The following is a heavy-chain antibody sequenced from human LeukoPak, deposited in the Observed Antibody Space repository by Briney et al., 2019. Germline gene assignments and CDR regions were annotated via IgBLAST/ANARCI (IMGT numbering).Heavy chain of an antibody. J-gene: IGHJ4*02. Sequence: ASVKVSCKASGYTFTGYYMHWVRQAPGQGLEWMGWINPNSGGTNYAQKFQGWVTMTTDTSISTAYMELSRLRSDDTAVYYCAISLVDTAMVTTTPPNQPLDYWGQGTLVTVSS. D-gene: IGHD5-18*01. V-gene: IGHV1-2*04. CDR3: AISLVDTAMVTTTPPNQPLDY. CDR1: GYTFTGYY. CDR2: INPNSGGT.